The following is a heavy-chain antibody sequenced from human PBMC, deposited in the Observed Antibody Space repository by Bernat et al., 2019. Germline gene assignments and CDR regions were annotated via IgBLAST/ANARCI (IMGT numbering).Heavy chain of an antibody. V-gene: IGHV3-23*01. J-gene: IGHJ3*02. CDR1: GCTFSSYA. CDR2: ISGSGGRT. D-gene: IGHD2-2*01. Sequence: EVQLLESGGGLVQPGGSLRLSCAASGCTFSSYAMSWVRQAPGKGLEWVSAISGSGGRTYYEDSVKGRFNISRDNSKNTLYFQMNSPRAEDTAVDYCAKDQRYCTTTSCYGNDAFDIWGQGTMVTVSS. CDR3: AKDQRYCTTTSCYGNDAFDI.